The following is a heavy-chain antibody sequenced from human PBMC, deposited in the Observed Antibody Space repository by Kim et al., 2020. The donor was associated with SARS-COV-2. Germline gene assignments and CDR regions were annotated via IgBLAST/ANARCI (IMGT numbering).Heavy chain of an antibody. V-gene: IGHV1-24*01. CDR3: ATALSGRGTFGY. Sequence: ASVKVSCKVSGYTLTELSMHWVRQAPGKGLEWMGGFDPEDGETIYAQKFQGRVTMTEDTSTDTAYMELSSLRSEDTAVYYCATALSGRGTFGYWGQGTLVTVSS. CDR2: FDPEDGET. D-gene: IGHD3-10*01. CDR1: GYTLTELS. J-gene: IGHJ4*02.